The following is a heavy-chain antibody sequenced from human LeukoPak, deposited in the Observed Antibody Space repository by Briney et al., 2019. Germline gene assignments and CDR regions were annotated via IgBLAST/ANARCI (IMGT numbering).Heavy chain of an antibody. V-gene: IGHV3-30-3*01. Sequence: GGSLRLSCAASGFIFSNYAMHWVRQAPGKGLKWVAVISYDGNNKYYADSVKGRITISRDNSKNTLYLQMNSLRTEDTAVYYCARGPHYGHDYWGQGTLVTVSS. CDR1: GFIFSNYA. CDR2: ISYDGNNK. CDR3: ARGPHYGHDY. D-gene: IGHD3-10*01. J-gene: IGHJ4*02.